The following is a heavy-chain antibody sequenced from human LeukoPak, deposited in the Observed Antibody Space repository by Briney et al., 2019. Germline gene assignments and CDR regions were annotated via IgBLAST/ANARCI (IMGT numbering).Heavy chain of an antibody. CDR3: ARGFRYYYDSSGYTN. J-gene: IGHJ4*02. Sequence: PSETLSLTCADYGGSFSGYYWSWIRQPPGKGLEWIGEINHSGSTNYNPSLKSRVTISADTSKNQFSLKLSSVTAADTAVYYCARGFRYYYDSSGYTNWSQGTLVTVSS. V-gene: IGHV4-34*01. D-gene: IGHD3-22*01. CDR1: GGSFSGYY. CDR2: INHSGST.